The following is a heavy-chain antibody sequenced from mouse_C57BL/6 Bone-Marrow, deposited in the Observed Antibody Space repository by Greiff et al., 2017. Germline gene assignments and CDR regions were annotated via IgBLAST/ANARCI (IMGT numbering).Heavy chain of an antibody. CDR2: IHPNSGST. CDR1: GYTFTSYW. D-gene: IGHD2-3*01. J-gene: IGHJ3*01. V-gene: IGHV1-64*01. CDR3: ARSYDGYCAWVAY. Sequence: QVQLQQPGAELVKPGASVKLSCKASGYTFTSYWMHWVKQRPGQGLEWIGMIHPNSGSTNYNEKFKSKATLTVDKSSSTAYMQLSSLTSEDSAVYYCARSYDGYCAWVAYWGQGTLVTVSA.